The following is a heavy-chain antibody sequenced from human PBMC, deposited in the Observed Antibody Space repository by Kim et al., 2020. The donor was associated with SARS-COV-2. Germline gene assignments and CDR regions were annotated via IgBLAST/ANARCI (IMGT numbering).Heavy chain of an antibody. CDR1: GFTFSSYA. V-gene: IGHV3-64D*09. CDR3: VKVAYTSGWYYFDY. D-gene: IGHD6-19*01. J-gene: IGHJ4*02. CDR2: ISSNGGST. Sequence: GGSLRLSCSASGFTFSSYAMHWVRQAPGKGLEYVSAISSNGGSTYHADSVKGRFTISRDNSKNTLYLQMSSLRAEDTAVYYCVKVAYTSGWYYFDYWGQGTLVTVSS.